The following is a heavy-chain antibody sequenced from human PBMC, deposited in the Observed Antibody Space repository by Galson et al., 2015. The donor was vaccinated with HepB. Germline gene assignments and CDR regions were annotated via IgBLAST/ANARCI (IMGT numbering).Heavy chain of an antibody. J-gene: IGHJ5*02. CDR3: AKVGRFLEWINPPVLLSES. V-gene: IGHV3-21*04. CDR1: GLTLHRYN. Sequence: SLRLSCAASGLTLHRYNMNWVRQAPGKGLEWVSSISSGSSYIYYADSVKGRFTISRDNTKNSVYLQMNSLRAEDTAVYYCAKVGRFLEWINPPVLLSESWGQGTLVTVSS. CDR2: ISSGSSYI. D-gene: IGHD3-3*01.